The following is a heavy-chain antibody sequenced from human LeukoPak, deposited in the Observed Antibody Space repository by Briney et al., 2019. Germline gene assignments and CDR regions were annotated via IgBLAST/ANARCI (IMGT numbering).Heavy chain of an antibody. CDR3: AREAGISLVDY. V-gene: IGHV1-69*13. CDR1: GYTFTNYG. J-gene: IGHJ4*02. Sequence: ASVKVSCKASGYTFTNYGISWVRQAPGQGLEWMGGIIPIFGTASYAQKFQGRVTITADESTSTAYMELSSLRSEDTAVYYCAREAGISLVDYWGQGTLVTVSS. CDR2: IIPIFGTA. D-gene: IGHD1-14*01.